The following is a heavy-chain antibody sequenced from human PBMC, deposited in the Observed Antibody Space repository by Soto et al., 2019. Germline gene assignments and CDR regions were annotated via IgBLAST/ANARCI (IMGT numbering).Heavy chain of an antibody. D-gene: IGHD6-6*01. Sequence: ASVEVSCKASGYTFTSCGISWVRHATGQGLEWMGWISAYNGNTNYAQKLQGRVTMTTDTSTSTAYMELRSLRSDDTAVYYCARDPVAQQLLPFDYWGQGTLVTVSS. V-gene: IGHV1-18*01. CDR3: ARDPVAQQLLPFDY. CDR2: ISAYNGNT. J-gene: IGHJ4*02. CDR1: GYTFTSCG.